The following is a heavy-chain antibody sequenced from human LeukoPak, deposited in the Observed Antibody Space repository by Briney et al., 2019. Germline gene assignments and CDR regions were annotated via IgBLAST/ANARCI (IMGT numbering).Heavy chain of an antibody. CDR2: IPPTSSYI. Sequence: GGSLRLSCAASGLTFSSYSFNWVRQAPGKGLEWVSSIPPTSSYIYYADSVKGRFTISRDNAKNSLYLQMNSLRAEDTAVYYCARLRRNNDNSGYYYYYDYWGQGTLVTVSS. CDR1: GLTFSSYS. V-gene: IGHV3-21*01. D-gene: IGHD3-22*01. CDR3: ARLRRNNDNSGYYYYYDY. J-gene: IGHJ4*02.